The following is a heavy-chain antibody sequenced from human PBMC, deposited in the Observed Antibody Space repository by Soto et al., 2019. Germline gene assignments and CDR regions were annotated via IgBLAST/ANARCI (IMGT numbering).Heavy chain of an antibody. Sequence: GESLKISCKGSGYSFTSYWISWVRQMPGKGLEWMGRIDPSDSYTNYSPSFQGHVTISADKSISTAYLQWSSLKASDTAMYYCARLPIVVVPAAMLNYYYCGMDVWGQGTTVTVSS. CDR2: IDPSDSYT. J-gene: IGHJ6*02. V-gene: IGHV5-10-1*01. D-gene: IGHD2-2*01. CDR1: GYSFTSYW. CDR3: ARLPIVVVPAAMLNYYYCGMDV.